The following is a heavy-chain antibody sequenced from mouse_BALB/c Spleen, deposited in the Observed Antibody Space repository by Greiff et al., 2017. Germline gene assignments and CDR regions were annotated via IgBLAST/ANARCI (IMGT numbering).Heavy chain of an antibody. CDR1: GFSLTSYG. Sequence: VQRVESGPGLVAPSQSLSITCTVSGFSLTSYGVHWVRQPPGKGLEWLGVIWAGGSTNYNSALMSRLSISKDNSKSQVFLKMNSLQTDDTAMYYCARDLTARATLFAYWGQGTLVTVSA. V-gene: IGHV2-9*02. CDR3: ARDLTARATLFAY. D-gene: IGHD3-2*01. J-gene: IGHJ3*01. CDR2: IWAGGST.